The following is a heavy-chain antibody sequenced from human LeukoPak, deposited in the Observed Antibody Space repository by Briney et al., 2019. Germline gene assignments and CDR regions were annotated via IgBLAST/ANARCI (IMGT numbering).Heavy chain of an antibody. CDR1: GYTFTSYG. CDR3: ARVQGFLEESGYDIDY. CDR2: ISAYNGNT. J-gene: IGHJ4*02. Sequence: ASVKVSCKASGYTFTSYGISWVRQAPGQGLEWMGWISAYNGNTNYAQKLQSSLTMTTDTSTSTAYMQLRSLRSDDTAVYYCARVQGFLEESGYDIDYWGQGTLVTVSS. V-gene: IGHV1-18*01. D-gene: IGHD5-12*01.